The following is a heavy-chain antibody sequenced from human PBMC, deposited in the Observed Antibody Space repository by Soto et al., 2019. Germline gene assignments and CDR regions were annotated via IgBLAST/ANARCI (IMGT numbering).Heavy chain of an antibody. D-gene: IGHD1-26*01. CDR1: GYTFTVYY. CDR3: ARDLAKGRGSAGFDY. V-gene: IGHV1-2*02. J-gene: IGHJ4*02. Sequence: ASVKVSCRASGYTFTVYYMHWVRQAPGQGLEWMGWINPKSGGTMYPQKFQGRVTMTWATSISTAFMALTSLRAGDTAVYYCARDLAKGRGSAGFDYCGQGTLVPVSP. CDR2: INPKSGGT.